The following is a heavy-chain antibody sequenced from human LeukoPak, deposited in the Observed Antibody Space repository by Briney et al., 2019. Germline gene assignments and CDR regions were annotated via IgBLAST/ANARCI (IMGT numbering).Heavy chain of an antibody. CDR1: GFTVSSNY. J-gene: IGHJ4*02. CDR2: IYSGGST. V-gene: IGHV3-53*01. D-gene: IGHD3-16*01. CDR3: ARTGYGYNYFDY. Sequence: GGSLRLSCAASGFTVSSNYMSWVRQAPGKGLEWVSVIYSGGSTYYADSVKGRFTISRDNSKNTLYLQMNSLRAEDTAVYYCARTGYGYNYFDYWGQGTLVTVSS.